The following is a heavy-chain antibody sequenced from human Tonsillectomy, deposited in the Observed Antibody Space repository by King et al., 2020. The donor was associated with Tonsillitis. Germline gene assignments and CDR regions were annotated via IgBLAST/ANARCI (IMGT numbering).Heavy chain of an antibody. D-gene: IGHD1-26*01. CDR1: GTSFTDYN. Sequence: QLQYAGPGLMNPAATKSLISTVSGTSFTDYNWTWIRQPPGKGLEWIGNIFHTGITKYTPSLDSRVTMSLDTSKRPVSLKLRSVTATYTAVYYCARVALGATTGWYIDLWGRGAMVTVSS. CDR3: ARVALGATTGWYIDL. CDR2: IFHTGIT. V-gene: IGHV4-59*01. J-gene: IGHJ2*01.